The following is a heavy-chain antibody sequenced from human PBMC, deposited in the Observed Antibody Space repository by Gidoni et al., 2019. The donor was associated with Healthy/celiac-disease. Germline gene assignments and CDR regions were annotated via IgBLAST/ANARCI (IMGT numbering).Heavy chain of an antibody. J-gene: IGHJ4*02. CDR2: ISSSGSTI. CDR1: GLTFSSYE. CDR3: ARVAVGWFGELLFIDY. Sequence: EVQLVELGGGLVPPGGSLRLSCAASGLTFSSYEMNWVRQAPGKGLGWVSYISSSGSTIYYADSVKCRFTISRDNAKNSLYLQMNSLRAEDTAVYYCARVAVGWFGELLFIDYWGQGTLVTVSS. V-gene: IGHV3-48*03. D-gene: IGHD3-10*01.